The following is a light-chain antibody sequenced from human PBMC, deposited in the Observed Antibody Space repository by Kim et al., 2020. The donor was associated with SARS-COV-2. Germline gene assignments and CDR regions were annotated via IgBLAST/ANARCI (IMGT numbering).Light chain of an antibody. Sequence: ASVGDRVTITCQARPDIGNYLSWFVQKPGEAPKLLVYDASDLQTGVPLRFSGSGSETHFTFTINSLQPEDIGTYYCLHYENLPFSFGQGTKVDIK. V-gene: IGKV1-33*01. CDR3: LHYENLPFS. CDR2: DAS. J-gene: IGKJ2*03. CDR1: PDIGNY.